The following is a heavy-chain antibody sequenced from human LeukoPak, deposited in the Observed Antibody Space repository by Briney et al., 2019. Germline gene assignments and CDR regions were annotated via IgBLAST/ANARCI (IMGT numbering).Heavy chain of an antibody. D-gene: IGHD2/OR15-2a*01. Sequence: SETLSLTCAVYGGSFSGYYWSWIRQPPGKGLEWIGEINHSGSTNYNPSLKGRVTISVDTSKNQFSLKLSSVTAADTAVYYCARVFRRFDPWGQGTLVTVSS. CDR1: GGSFSGYY. CDR3: ARVFRRFDP. V-gene: IGHV4-34*01. CDR2: INHSGST. J-gene: IGHJ5*02.